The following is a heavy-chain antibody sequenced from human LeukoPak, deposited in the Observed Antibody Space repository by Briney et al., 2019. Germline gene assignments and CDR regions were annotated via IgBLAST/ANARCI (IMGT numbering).Heavy chain of an antibody. D-gene: IGHD2-21*02. V-gene: IGHV3-48*03. CDR1: GFSFGSYE. CDR3: AGDRSKVTAYDDALDI. Sequence: GGSLRLSCVGSGFSFGSYEINWVRQAPGKGLEWVSYISDIGTTTHYADSVKGRFAIFRDNAKNSVYLLMDSLMAEDTAIYYCAGDRSKVTAYDDALDIWGQGTMVTVSS. J-gene: IGHJ3*02. CDR2: ISDIGTTT.